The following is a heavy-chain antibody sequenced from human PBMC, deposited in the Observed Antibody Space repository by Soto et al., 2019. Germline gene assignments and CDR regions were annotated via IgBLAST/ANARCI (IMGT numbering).Heavy chain of an antibody. Sequence: GESLKISCKGSGYSFTSYWIGWVRQMPGKGLEWMGIIYPGDSDTKYSPSFQGQVTISADKSISTAFLQWSSLRSDDTAVYYCARVRGGGSEYFFDYWGQGTLVTVSS. D-gene: IGHD2-15*01. V-gene: IGHV5-51*01. CDR3: ARVRGGGSEYFFDY. CDR1: GYSFTSYW. CDR2: IYPGDSDT. J-gene: IGHJ4*02.